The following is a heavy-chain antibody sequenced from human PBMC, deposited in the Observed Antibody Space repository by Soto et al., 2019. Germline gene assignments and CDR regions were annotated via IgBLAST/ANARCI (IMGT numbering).Heavy chain of an antibody. CDR2: INAGNGNT. V-gene: IGHV1-3*01. CDR3: ARGATSDWPFDF. Sequence: ASVKVSCKASGYTFTGYYMHWVRQAPGQGLEWMAWINAGNGNTKYSQKFQGRVTITRDTSASIAYMELSRLTSEDTAVYYCARGATSDWPFDFWGQGTLVTVSS. D-gene: IGHD6-19*01. CDR1: GYTFTGYY. J-gene: IGHJ5*01.